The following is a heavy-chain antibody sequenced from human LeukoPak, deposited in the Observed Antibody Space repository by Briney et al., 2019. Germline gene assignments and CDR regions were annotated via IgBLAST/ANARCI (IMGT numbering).Heavy chain of an antibody. CDR3: AKANWVSNADAVW. J-gene: IGHJ4*02. CDR2: IGGGGET. D-gene: IGHD1-1*01. Sequence: PGGSLRLSCAASGFTFASCAMSWFRKAPARGPEWVSSIGGGGETFYADSVKGRFTLSRDDSRNTVYLQLNNLRVEDTAIYYCAKANWVSNADAVWWGQGTQVTVSS. CDR1: GFTFASCA. V-gene: IGHV3-23*01.